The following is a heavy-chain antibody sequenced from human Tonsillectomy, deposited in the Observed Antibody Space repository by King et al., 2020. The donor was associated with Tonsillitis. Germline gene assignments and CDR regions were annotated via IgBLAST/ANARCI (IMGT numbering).Heavy chain of an antibody. CDR1: GFTFSSYA. CDR3: ARRDGALEYYHYGMDV. Sequence: QLVQSGGGVVQPGTSLRLSCAASGFTFSSYAMHWVRQAPGKGLEWVAVISYDGSNKYYADSVKGRFTISRDNSKNTVYLQMNSLRAEDTAVYYCARRDGALEYYHYGMDVWGQGTTVTVSS. J-gene: IGHJ6*02. CDR2: ISYDGSNK. D-gene: IGHD4-17*01. V-gene: IGHV3-30-3*01.